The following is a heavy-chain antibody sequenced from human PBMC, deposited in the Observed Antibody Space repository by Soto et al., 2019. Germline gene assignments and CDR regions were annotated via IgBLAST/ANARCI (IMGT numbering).Heavy chain of an antibody. CDR2: IYPGDSDT. Sequence: GESLKISCKGSGYSFTNYWIGWVRQMPGKGLEWMGLIYPGDSDTGYSPSFEGQVTISADKSISTAYLQWGGLKASDTAMYYCARRKASSTTSLSFRAGFDYWGQGTLVTVS. V-gene: IGHV5-51*01. CDR1: GYSFTNYW. J-gene: IGHJ4*02. CDR3: ARRKASSTTSLSFRAGFDY. D-gene: IGHD2-2*01.